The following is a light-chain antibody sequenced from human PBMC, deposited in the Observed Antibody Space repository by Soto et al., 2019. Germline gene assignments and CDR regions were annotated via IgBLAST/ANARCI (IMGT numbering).Light chain of an antibody. Sequence: EIVLTQSPGTLSLSPWERATLSCRASQSVSSSYLAWYQQKPGQAPSLLIYGASTRATGVPDRFSGTGSGTEFTLTISSLKSEDYAVYYCQQYKSWPPITFGQGTRLEIK. CDR1: QSVSSSY. J-gene: IGKJ5*01. CDR2: GAS. CDR3: QQYKSWPPIT. V-gene: IGKV3-20*01.